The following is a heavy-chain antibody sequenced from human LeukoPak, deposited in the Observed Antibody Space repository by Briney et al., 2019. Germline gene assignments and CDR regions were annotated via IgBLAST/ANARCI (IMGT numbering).Heavy chain of an antibody. D-gene: IGHD6-25*01. Sequence: SETLSLTCTVSGGSISSGGYYWSWIRQHPGKGLEWVGYIYYSGSTYYNPSLKSRVTISVDTSKNQFSLKLSSVTAADTAVYYCARQRSPNWFDPWGQGTLVTVSS. J-gene: IGHJ5*02. CDR1: GGSISSGGYY. CDR2: IYYSGST. V-gene: IGHV4-31*03. CDR3: ARQRSPNWFDP.